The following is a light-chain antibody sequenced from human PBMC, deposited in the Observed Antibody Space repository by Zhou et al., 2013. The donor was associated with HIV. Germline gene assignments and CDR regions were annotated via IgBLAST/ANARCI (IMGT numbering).Light chain of an antibody. Sequence: EIVMTQSPATLSVSPGERATLSCRASQSVSSNLAWYQQKPGQAPRLLIYGASTRATGIPAKFSGSGSGTEFTLTINSLQAEESATYYCQQYSESPITFGQGTRLEIK. CDR1: QSVSSN. CDR3: QQYSESPIT. CDR2: GAS. J-gene: IGKJ5*01. V-gene: IGKV3-15*01.